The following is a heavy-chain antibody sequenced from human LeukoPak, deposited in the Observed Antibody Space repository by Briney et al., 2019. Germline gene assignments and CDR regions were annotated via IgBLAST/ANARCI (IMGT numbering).Heavy chain of an antibody. V-gene: IGHV1-18*01. CDR1: GYTFSSYG. CDR3: ARDFTPYCSSTSCSWFDP. J-gene: IGHJ5*02. D-gene: IGHD2-2*01. Sequence: ASVKVSCKASGYTFSSYGISWVRQAPGQGLEWMGWISAYNGQTVYAQKLQGRVTTTTDTSTSTAYMELRSLTSDDTAVYYCARDFTPYCSSTSCSWFDPRGQGTLVTVSS. CDR2: ISAYNGQT.